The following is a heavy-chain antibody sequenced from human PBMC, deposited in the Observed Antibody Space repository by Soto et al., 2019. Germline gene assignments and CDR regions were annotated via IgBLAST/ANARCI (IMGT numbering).Heavy chain of an antibody. V-gene: IGHV1-46*01. Sequence: KVSCKASGYTFTNYYVHWVRQAPGQGLEWMGIINPSGGSTTYAQKFQGRVTMTRDTSTSTVYMELSSLRSEDTAVYYCARRSSSSTFDYWGQGTLVTVSS. D-gene: IGHD6-6*01. CDR1: GYTFTNYY. CDR3: ARRSSSSTFDY. J-gene: IGHJ4*02. CDR2: INPSGGST.